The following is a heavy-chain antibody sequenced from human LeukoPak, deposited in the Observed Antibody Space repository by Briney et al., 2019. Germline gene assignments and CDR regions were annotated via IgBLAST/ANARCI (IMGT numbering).Heavy chain of an antibody. D-gene: IGHD6-13*01. CDR1: GGSISSGGYS. Sequence: PSETLSLTCAVSGGSISSGGYSWSWIRQPPGKGLEWIGYIYHSGSTYYNPSLKSRVTTSVDRSKNQFSLKLSSVTAADTAVYYCARDRVAAAGTRWFDPWGQGTLVTVSS. J-gene: IGHJ5*02. V-gene: IGHV4-30-2*01. CDR3: ARDRVAAAGTRWFDP. CDR2: IYHSGST.